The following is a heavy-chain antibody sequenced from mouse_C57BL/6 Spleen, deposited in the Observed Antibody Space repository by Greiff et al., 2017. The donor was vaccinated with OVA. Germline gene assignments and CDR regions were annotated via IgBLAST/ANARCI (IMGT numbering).Heavy chain of an antibody. CDR2: INPSNGGT. CDR3: ARSHTTVVATDY. Sequence: QVHVKQPGTELVKPGASVKLSCKASGYTFTSYWMHWVKQRPGQGLEWIGNINPSNGGTNYNEKFKSKATLTVDKSSSTAYMQLSSLTSEDSAVYYCARSHTTVVATDYWGQGTTLTVSS. V-gene: IGHV1-53*01. D-gene: IGHD1-1*01. CDR1: GYTFTSYW. J-gene: IGHJ2*01.